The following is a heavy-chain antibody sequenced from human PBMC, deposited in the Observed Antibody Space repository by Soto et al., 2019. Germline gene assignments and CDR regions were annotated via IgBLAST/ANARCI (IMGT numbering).Heavy chain of an antibody. CDR1: GVTVSSNY. Sequence: EVPLVESGGGLVQPGGSLRLSCAASGVTVSSNYMSWVRQAPGKGLEWVSVIYSGGSTYYADSVKGRFTISRDNSKNTLYLQMTSLRAEDTAVYYCARDFYYHGSGTMGGYFDYWGQGTLVTVSS. CDR2: IYSGGST. CDR3: ARDFYYHGSGTMGGYFDY. D-gene: IGHD3-10*01. V-gene: IGHV3-66*01. J-gene: IGHJ4*02.